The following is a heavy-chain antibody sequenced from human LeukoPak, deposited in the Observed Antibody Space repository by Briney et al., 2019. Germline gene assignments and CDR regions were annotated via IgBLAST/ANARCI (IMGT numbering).Heavy chain of an antibody. CDR2: IRYDGSNK. V-gene: IGHV3-30*02. J-gene: IGHJ4*02. CDR3: AREVDSRFDY. D-gene: IGHD3-22*01. Sequence: GGSLRLSCAASGFTFSSYGMHWVRQAPGKGLEWVAFIRYDGSNKYYADSVKGRFTISRDNAKNSLYLQMNSLRAEDTAVYFCAREVDSRFDYWGQGTLVTVSS. CDR1: GFTFSSYG.